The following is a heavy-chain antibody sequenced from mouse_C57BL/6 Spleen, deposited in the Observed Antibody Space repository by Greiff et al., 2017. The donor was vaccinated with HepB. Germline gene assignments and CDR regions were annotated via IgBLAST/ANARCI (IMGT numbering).Heavy chain of an antibody. J-gene: IGHJ2*01. Sequence: VQLQQSGPELVKPGASVKISCKASGYTFTDYYMNWVKQSHGKSLEWIGDINPNNGGTSYNQKFKGKATLTVDKSSSTAYMELRSLTSEDSAVYYCARRNWDGSLDYWGQGTTLTVSS. CDR1: GYTFTDYY. V-gene: IGHV1-26*01. CDR2: INPNNGGT. D-gene: IGHD4-1*01. CDR3: ARRNWDGSLDY.